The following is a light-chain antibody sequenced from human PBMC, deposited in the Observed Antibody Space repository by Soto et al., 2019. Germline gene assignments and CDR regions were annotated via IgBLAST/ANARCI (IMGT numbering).Light chain of an antibody. Sequence: EIVMTQSPATLSESPGERATLSCRASQSVSSNLAWYQQKPGQAPRLLIYGASTRATGIPARFSGSRSGTEFTLTISSLQSEDFAVYYCQQYNNWPYTFGQGTKLEIK. CDR2: GAS. J-gene: IGKJ2*01. CDR1: QSVSSN. CDR3: QQYNNWPYT. V-gene: IGKV3-15*01.